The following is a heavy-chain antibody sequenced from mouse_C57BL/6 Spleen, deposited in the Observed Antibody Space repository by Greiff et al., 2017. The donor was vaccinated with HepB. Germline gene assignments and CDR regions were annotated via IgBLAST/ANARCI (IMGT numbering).Heavy chain of an antibody. CDR3: TRQQYYYGSSLWYFDV. CDR1: GYTFTDYE. Sequence: VQLQQSGAELVRPGASVTLSCKASGYTFTDYEMHWVKQTPVHGLEWIGAIDPETGGTAYNQKFKGKAILTADKSSSTAYMELRSLTSEDSAVYYCTRQQYYYGSSLWYFDVWGTGTTVTVSS. D-gene: IGHD1-1*01. CDR2: IDPETGGT. V-gene: IGHV1-15*01. J-gene: IGHJ1*03.